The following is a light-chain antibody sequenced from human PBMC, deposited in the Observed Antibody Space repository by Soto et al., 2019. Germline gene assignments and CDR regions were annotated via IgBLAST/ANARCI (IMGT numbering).Light chain of an antibody. J-gene: IGLJ1*01. V-gene: IGLV2-18*02. Sequence: QSVLTQPPSVSGSPGQSVAISCTGTSSDVGGSNGVSWYQQPPGTAPKLIIYDVSNRPSGVPDRFSVSKSGNTASLIISGLQAEDEGDYYCSSYTSSSTYVFGTGTKVTVL. CDR1: SSDVGGSNG. CDR3: SSYTSSSTYV. CDR2: DVS.